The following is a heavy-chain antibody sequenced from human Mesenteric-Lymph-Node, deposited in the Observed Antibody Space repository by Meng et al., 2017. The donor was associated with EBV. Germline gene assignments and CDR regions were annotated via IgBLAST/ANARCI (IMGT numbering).Heavy chain of an antibody. CDR2: INTDTGEP. D-gene: IGHD3-3*02. J-gene: IGHJ2*01. CDR1: GYTFTSYG. CDR3: TRELGWYFAF. V-gene: IGHV7-4-1*02. Sequence: QVQSVQSGGEVKTPGASVKVSCKASGYTFTSYGFSWVRQAPGQGLEWMGWINTDTGEPTYAQGFTGRFVFSLDTSVNTAYLQINSLKTDDTAVYYCTRELGWYFAFWGRGTLVTVSS.